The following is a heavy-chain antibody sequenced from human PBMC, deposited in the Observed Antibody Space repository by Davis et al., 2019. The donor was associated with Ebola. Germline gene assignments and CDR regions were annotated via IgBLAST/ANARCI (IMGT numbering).Heavy chain of an antibody. J-gene: IGHJ4*02. D-gene: IGHD3-22*01. V-gene: IGHV4-34*01. CDR1: GGSFSGYY. CDR3: ARLAAYDSSGYRFDY. Sequence: PSETLSLTCAVYGGSFSGYYWSWIRQPPGKGLEWIGEINHSGSTNYNPSLKSRVTISVDTSKNQFSLKLSSVTAADTAVYYCARLAAYDSSGYRFDYWGQGTLVTVSS. CDR2: INHSGST.